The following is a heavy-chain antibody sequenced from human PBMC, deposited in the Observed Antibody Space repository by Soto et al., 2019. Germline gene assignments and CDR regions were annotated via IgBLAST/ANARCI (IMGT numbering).Heavy chain of an antibody. CDR2: INPNSGGT. V-gene: IGHV1-2*02. CDR1: GYTFTGYY. CDR3: ARAVAGTNAGNNWFDP. Sequence: ASVKVSCKASGYTFTGYYMHWVRQAPGQGLEWMGWINPNSGGTNYAQRFQGRVTMTRDTSISTAYMELSRLRSDDTAVYYCARAVAGTNAGNNWFDPWGQGTLVTVSS. J-gene: IGHJ5*02. D-gene: IGHD6-19*01.